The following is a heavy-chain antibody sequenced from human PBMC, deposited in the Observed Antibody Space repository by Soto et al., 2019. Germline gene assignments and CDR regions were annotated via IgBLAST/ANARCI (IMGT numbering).Heavy chain of an antibody. Sequence: ASVKVSCKASGYTFTSYYMYWVRQAPGQGLEWMGIINPSGGSTSYAQKFQGRVTMTRDTSTSTVYMELSSLRSEDTAVHYCARTIYSGYDHFDYWGQGTLVTVSS. D-gene: IGHD5-12*01. J-gene: IGHJ4*02. CDR1: GYTFTSYY. V-gene: IGHV1-46*01. CDR3: ARTIYSGYDHFDY. CDR2: INPSGGST.